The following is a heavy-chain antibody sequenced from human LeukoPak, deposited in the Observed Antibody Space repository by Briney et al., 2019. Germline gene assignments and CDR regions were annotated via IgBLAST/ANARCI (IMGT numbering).Heavy chain of an antibody. CDR3: ARDLAAAGTPPPY. Sequence: NPGVSLRLSCAASGFTFSSYSMNWVRQAPGKGLEWVSSISSSSSYIYYADSVKGRFTISRDNAKNSLYLQMNSLRAEDTAVYYCARDLAAAGTPPPYWGQGTLVTVSS. D-gene: IGHD6-13*01. J-gene: IGHJ4*02. V-gene: IGHV3-21*01. CDR1: GFTFSSYS. CDR2: ISSSSSYI.